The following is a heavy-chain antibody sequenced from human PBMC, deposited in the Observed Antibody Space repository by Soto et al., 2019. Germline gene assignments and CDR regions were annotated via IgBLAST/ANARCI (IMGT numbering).Heavy chain of an antibody. J-gene: IGHJ6*02. CDR2: IYYSGST. V-gene: IGHV4-59*01. CDR3: ARVTLRYYGMDV. Sequence: SETLSLTCTVSGGSISSYYWSWIRQPPGKGLEWIGYIYYSGSTNYNPSLKSRVTISVDTSKNQFSLKLSSVTAADTAVYYCARVTLRYYGMDVWGQGTTVTVSS. CDR1: GGSISSYY.